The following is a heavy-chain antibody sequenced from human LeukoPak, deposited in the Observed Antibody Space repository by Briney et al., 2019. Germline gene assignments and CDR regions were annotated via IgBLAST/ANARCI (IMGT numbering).Heavy chain of an antibody. Sequence: QPGGSLRLSCAASGFTFSQYWMSLVRQAPGKGLEWVANIKPDGSEKHYVDSVKGRFSISRDNTKNSLFLQISSLRGEDSAVYYCAREHSQLWIDNWGQGTRVIVSS. CDR2: IKPDGSEK. V-gene: IGHV3-7*01. J-gene: IGHJ4*02. CDR1: GFTFSQYW. CDR3: AREHSQLWIDN. D-gene: IGHD5-18*01.